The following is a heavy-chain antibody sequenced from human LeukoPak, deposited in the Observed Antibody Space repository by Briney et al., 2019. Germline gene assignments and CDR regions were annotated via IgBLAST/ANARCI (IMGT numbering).Heavy chain of an antibody. CDR1: GFTFSSHG. V-gene: IGHV3-23*01. J-gene: IGHJ4*02. CDR3: AKDRSGFGANDY. CDR2: SSSIGGRT. D-gene: IGHD3-10*01. Sequence: GGSLRLSCAASGFTFSSHGMNWVRQAPGKGLEWVSGSSSIGGRTYYADSVKGRFSISRDNSKNTLYLQMNSLRVEDTALYYCAKDRSGFGANDYWGQGTLVTVSS.